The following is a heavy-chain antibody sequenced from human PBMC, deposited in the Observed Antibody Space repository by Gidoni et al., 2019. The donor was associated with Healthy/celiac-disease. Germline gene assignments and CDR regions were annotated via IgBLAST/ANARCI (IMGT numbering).Heavy chain of an antibody. CDR3: ARGADYDFWSGYDYYYYYYMDV. J-gene: IGHJ6*03. V-gene: IGHV4-59*01. CDR2: IYYSGST. D-gene: IGHD3-3*01. CDR1: GGSISSYY. Sequence: QVQLQESGPGLVKPSETLSLTCTVSGGSISSYYWSWIRQPPGKGLEWIGYIYYSGSTNYNPSRKSRVTISVDTSKNQFSLKLSSVTAADTAVYYCARGADYDFWSGYDYYYYYYMDVWGKGTTVTVSS.